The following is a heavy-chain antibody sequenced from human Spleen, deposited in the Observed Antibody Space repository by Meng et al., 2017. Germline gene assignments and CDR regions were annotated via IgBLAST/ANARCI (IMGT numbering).Heavy chain of an antibody. CDR1: GGSISSGGYY. CDR3: ARQVVVAAVGFDP. D-gene: IGHD2-15*01. J-gene: IGHJ5*02. Sequence: QVQLQESGPGLVKPSQTLSLPCSVSGGSISSGGYYWSWIRQHPGKGLEWIGYIYYSGSAYYNPSLKSRVSISVDTSKNQFSLKLSSVTAADTAVYYCARQVVVAAVGFDPWGQGTLVTVSS. CDR2: IYYSGSA. V-gene: IGHV4-31*03.